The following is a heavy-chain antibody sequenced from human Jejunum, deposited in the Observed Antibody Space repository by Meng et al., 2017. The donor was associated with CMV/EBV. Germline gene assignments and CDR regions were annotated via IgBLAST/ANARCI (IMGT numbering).Heavy chain of an antibody. D-gene: IGHD6-13*01. CDR3: AASSSSWYQNWFDP. Sequence: QGQLVQSGAEVKKPGASVKVSCTASGYTFTSYGISWVRQAPGQGLEWMGWISAYNGNTNYAQKLQGRVTMTTDTSTSTAYMELRSLRSDDTAVYYCAASSSSWYQNWFDPWGQGTLVTVSS. J-gene: IGHJ5*02. V-gene: IGHV1-18*01. CDR1: GYTFTSYG. CDR2: ISAYNGNT.